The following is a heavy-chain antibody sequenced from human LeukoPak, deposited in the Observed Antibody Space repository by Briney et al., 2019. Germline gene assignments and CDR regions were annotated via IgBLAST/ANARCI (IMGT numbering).Heavy chain of an antibody. Sequence: PGGSLRLSCAASGFTFSSYSMNWVRQAPGKGLEWVSSISSSSSYIYYADSVKGRFTISRDNAKNSLYLQMNSLRAEDTAVYYCARGLGVRGVKGIYFDYWGQGTLVTVSS. J-gene: IGHJ4*02. V-gene: IGHV3-21*01. D-gene: IGHD3-10*01. CDR2: ISSSSSYI. CDR1: GFTFSSYS. CDR3: ARGLGVRGVKGIYFDY.